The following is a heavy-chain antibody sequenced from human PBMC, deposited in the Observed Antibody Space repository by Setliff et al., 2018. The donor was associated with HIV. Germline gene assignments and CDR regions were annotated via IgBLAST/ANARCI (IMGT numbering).Heavy chain of an antibody. CDR3: VRHVWSDDFLVPGWFDS. CDR2: VYYSGIT. J-gene: IGHJ5*01. D-gene: IGHD3-3*01. CDR1: GGSIIDSRYF. Sequence: PSETLSLTCTVSGGSIIDSRYFWGWIRQPPGKGLEWIGSVYYSGITYYSSSLKSRVTVSVDTSRNQFSLKLTSVSAADTAVYKCVRHVWSDDFLVPGWFDSWSQVTLVTVSS. V-gene: IGHV4-39*01.